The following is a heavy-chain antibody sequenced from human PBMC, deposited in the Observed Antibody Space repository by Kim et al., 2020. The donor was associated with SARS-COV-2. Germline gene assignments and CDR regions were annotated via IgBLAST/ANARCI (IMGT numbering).Heavy chain of an antibody. J-gene: IGHJ4*02. D-gene: IGHD1-20*01. V-gene: IGHV3-66*01. Sequence: STYYADAVKGRFTISRDNSKNTLYLQMNSLRAEDTAVYYCASYNRVYFDSWGQGTLVTVSS. CDR2: ST. CDR3: ASYNRVYFDS.